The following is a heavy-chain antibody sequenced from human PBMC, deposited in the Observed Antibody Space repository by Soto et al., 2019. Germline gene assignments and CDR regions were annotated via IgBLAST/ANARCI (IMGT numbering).Heavy chain of an antibody. D-gene: IGHD3-3*01. Sequence: GGSLRLSCAASGFTFSSYGMHWVRQAPGKGLEWVAVIWYDGSNKYYADSVKGRFTISRDNSKNTLYLQMNSLRAEDTAVYYCARDPIFGVFITSYYGMDVWGQGTTVTVSS. J-gene: IGHJ6*02. CDR1: GFTFSSYG. CDR3: ARDPIFGVFITSYYGMDV. CDR2: IWYDGSNK. V-gene: IGHV3-33*01.